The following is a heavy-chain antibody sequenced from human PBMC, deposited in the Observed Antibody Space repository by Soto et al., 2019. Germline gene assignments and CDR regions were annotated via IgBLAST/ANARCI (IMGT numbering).Heavy chain of an antibody. CDR1: GGTFNNYG. D-gene: IGHD3-10*01. CDR3: ARDRGSGLVT. Sequence: QVQLVQSGAEVKKPGASVTVSCKASGGTFNNYGFSWVRQAPGQGLEWMGGVFPMFPITYHTQKFQDRIAMCADASSSSVFMELSNLTSDDTAVYYCARDRGSGLVTWGQGSLVIVSS. V-gene: IGHV1-69*12. CDR2: VFPMFPIT. J-gene: IGHJ4*02.